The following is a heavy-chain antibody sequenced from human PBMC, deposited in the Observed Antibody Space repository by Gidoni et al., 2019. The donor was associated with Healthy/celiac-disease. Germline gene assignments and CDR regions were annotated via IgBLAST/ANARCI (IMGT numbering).Heavy chain of an antibody. CDR2: IYSGGST. J-gene: IGHJ3*02. V-gene: IGHV3-66*02. CDR3: ARPIPRSGSYGGAFDI. Sequence: EVQLVESGGGLVQPGGSLRLSCAASGFTVSSNYMSWVRQAPGKGLEWVSVIYSGGSTYYADSVKGRFTISRDNSKNTLYLQMNSLRAEDTAVYYCARPIPRSGSYGGAFDIWGQGTMVTVSS. CDR1: GFTVSSNY. D-gene: IGHD1-26*01.